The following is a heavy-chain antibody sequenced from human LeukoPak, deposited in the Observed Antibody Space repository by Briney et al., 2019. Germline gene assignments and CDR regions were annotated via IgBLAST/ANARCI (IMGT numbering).Heavy chain of an antibody. CDR3: ARGSVHSSYSADY. V-gene: IGHV1-2*06. D-gene: IGHD3-10*01. CDR1: GYTFTGYY. J-gene: IGHJ4*02. CDR2: INPNSGGT. Sequence: ASVKVSCKASGYTFTGYYMHWVRQAPGQGLEWMGRINPNSGGTNYAQKFQGRVTMTRDTSISTAYMELSSLRSEDTAVYYCARGSVHSSYSADYWGQGTLVTVSS.